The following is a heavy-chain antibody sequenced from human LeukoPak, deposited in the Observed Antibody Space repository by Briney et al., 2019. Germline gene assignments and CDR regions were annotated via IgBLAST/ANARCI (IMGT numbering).Heavy chain of an antibody. CDR2: IYYSGST. V-gene: IGHV4-39*01. J-gene: IGHJ4*02. CDR1: GGSISSSSYY. CDR3: ARHERDGYNHGGADY. D-gene: IGHD5-24*01. Sequence: SETLSLTCTVSGGSISSSSYYWGWIRQPPGKGLEWIGSIYYSGSTYYNPSLKSRVTISVHTSKNQFSLKLSSVTAADTAVYYCARHERDGYNHGGADYWGQGTLVTVSS.